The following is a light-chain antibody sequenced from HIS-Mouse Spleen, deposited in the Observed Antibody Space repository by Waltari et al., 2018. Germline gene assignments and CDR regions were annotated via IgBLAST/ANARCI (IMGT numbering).Light chain of an antibody. V-gene: IGKV1-33*01. J-gene: IGKJ4*01. CDR2: DAS. CDR1: QDISNY. Sequence: DIQMTQSPSSLSASVGDRVTITCQASQDISNYLNWYQQKPGKAPKLLIYDASNLETGVPSRFSGSGSGTDFTFTISSLQPEDIATYYCQQYDNRPLVTFGGGTKVEIK. CDR3: QQYDNRPLVT.